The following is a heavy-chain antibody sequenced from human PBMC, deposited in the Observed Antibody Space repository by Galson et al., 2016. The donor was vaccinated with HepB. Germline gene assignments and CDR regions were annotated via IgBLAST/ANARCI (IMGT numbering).Heavy chain of an antibody. Sequence: SLRLSCAASGFSFSGSWMSWVRQAPGKGLECVANINDHGGTKYYVDSVKGRFTISRDNAKSSPYLQMNSLRDDDTAVYYCVRDGGWYAWFDPWGQGTLVTVSS. J-gene: IGHJ5*02. CDR2: INDHGGTK. CDR1: GFSFSGSW. D-gene: IGHD6-19*01. V-gene: IGHV3-7*03. CDR3: VRDGGWYAWFDP.